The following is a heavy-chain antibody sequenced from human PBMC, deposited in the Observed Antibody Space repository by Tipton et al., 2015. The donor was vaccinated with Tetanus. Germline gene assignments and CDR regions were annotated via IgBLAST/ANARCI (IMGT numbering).Heavy chain of an antibody. D-gene: IGHD3-3*01. CDR3: ARGGLTPYEKDY. Sequence: LRLSCTVSGGSISSGGYYWSWIRQHPGKGLEWIGYIYYSGSTYYNPSLKSRVTISVDTSKNQFSLKLSSVTAADTAVYYCARGGLTPYEKDYWGQRTLVTVSS. CDR1: GGSISSGGYY. J-gene: IGHJ4*02. V-gene: IGHV4-31*02. CDR2: IYYSGST.